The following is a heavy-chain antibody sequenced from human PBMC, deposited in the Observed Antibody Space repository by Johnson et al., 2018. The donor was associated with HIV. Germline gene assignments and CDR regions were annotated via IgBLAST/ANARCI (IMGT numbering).Heavy chain of an antibody. CDR1: GFTFDDYA. V-gene: IGHV3-13*01. CDR2: IGTAGDT. D-gene: IGHD1-26*01. CDR3: ARGAGIVGALRHFDI. J-gene: IGHJ3*02. Sequence: VQLVESGGVVVQPGGSLRLSCAASGFTFDDYAMHWVRQAPGKGLEWVSAIGTAGDTYYPGSVKGRFTISRENAKNSLYLQMNSLRAGDTAVYYCARGAGIVGALRHFDIWGQGTMVTVSS.